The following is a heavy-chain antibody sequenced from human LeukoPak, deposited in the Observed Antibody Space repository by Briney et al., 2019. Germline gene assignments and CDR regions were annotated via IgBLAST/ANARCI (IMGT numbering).Heavy chain of an antibody. CDR3: ASSLGPLTEY. V-gene: IGHV3-74*01. CDR2: INSGGSGT. Sequence: PGGSLRLSCEAAGFNFASNWTHWVRQTPGKGLMWVSRINSGGSGTSYADSVEGRFTISRDNAKNTLYLQMNNLRAEDTAMYYCASSLGPLTEYWGQGTLVTVSS. D-gene: IGHD7-27*01. CDR1: GFNFASNW. J-gene: IGHJ4*01.